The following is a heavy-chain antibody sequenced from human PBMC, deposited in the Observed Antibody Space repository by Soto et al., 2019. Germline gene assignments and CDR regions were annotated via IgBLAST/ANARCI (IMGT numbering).Heavy chain of an antibody. CDR2: ISSSSSTI. D-gene: IGHD3-22*01. CDR1: GFTFSSYS. J-gene: IGHJ4*02. V-gene: IGHV3-48*01. CDR3: ARDDYPSYYDSSGYHFDY. Sequence: PGGSLSLSCAASGFTFSSYSMNWVRPAPGKGLEWVSYISSSSSTIHYADSVKGRFTISRDNAKNSLYLQMNSLRAEDTAVYYFARDDYPSYYDSSGYHFDYWGQGTLVTVSS.